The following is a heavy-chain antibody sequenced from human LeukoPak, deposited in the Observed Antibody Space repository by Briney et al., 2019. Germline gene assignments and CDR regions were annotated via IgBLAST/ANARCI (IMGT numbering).Heavy chain of an antibody. D-gene: IGHD6-6*01. Sequence: SETLSLTCTVSGVSISSYYWSWIRQPPGKGLEWIGYIYYSGSTNYNPSLKSRVTISVDTSENQFSLKLSSVTAADTAVYCCARYSVAAYNWFDPWGQGTLVTVSS. V-gene: IGHV4-59*01. CDR2: IYYSGST. CDR1: GVSISSYY. CDR3: ARYSVAAYNWFDP. J-gene: IGHJ5*02.